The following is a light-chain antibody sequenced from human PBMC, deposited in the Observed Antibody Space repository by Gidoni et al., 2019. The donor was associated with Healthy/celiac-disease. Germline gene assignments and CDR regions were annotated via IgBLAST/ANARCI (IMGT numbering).Light chain of an antibody. CDR2: AAS. CDR3: QQLNSYPAVT. CDR1: QGISSY. J-gene: IGKJ4*01. Sequence: DIQLTPSPSFLSASVGDRVTITCRASQGISSYLAWYQQKPGKAPKLLIYAASTLQSGVPSRFSGSGSGTEFTLTISSLQPEDFATYYCQQLNSYPAVTFGGGTKVEIK. V-gene: IGKV1-9*01.